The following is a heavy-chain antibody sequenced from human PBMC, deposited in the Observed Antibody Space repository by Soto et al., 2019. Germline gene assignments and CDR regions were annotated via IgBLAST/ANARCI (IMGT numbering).Heavy chain of an antibody. D-gene: IGHD3-9*01. J-gene: IGHJ2*01. V-gene: IGHV4-34*01. Sequence: QVQLQQWGAGPLRPLETLSLTCGVSGGSFSGYYWAWIRQSPGKGLEWIGELNDRGSINYNPSLKSRVSISVDTSKNHYSLKLRSVTAADTAVYYCARESHDILTGPPWVWYFDLWGRGTLVTVSS. CDR3: ARESHDILTGPPWVWYFDL. CDR2: LNDRGSI. CDR1: GGSFSGYY.